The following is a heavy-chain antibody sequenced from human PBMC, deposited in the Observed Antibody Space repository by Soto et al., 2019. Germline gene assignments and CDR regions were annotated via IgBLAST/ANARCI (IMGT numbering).Heavy chain of an antibody. V-gene: IGHV3-7*01. CDR3: ARDLFDY. J-gene: IGHJ4*02. CDR1: GFTFSNYW. Sequence: GRSLRLSCASSGFTFSNYWMNWVRQAPGKGLEWVANINEDGSEKYYVDSAKGRFTISRDNAKNSLYLQMSSLRAEDTAVYYCARDLFDYWGQGTLVTVS. CDR2: INEDGSEK.